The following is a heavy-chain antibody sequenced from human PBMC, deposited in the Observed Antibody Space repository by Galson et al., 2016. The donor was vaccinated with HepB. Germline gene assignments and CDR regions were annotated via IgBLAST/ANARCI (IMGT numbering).Heavy chain of an antibody. CDR3: ARVGPRVRAYGMDV. Sequence: SLRLSCAASEFMVRNNYMSWVRQAPGKGLEWVSVIYRDGRTYYADSVKGRFTVSSDNSKNTLYLQMNSVPAEDTAVFYCARVGPRVRAYGMDVWGQGTTVTVSS. D-gene: IGHD2-2*01. CDR2: IYRDGRT. CDR1: EFMVRNNY. J-gene: IGHJ6*02. V-gene: IGHV3-53*01.